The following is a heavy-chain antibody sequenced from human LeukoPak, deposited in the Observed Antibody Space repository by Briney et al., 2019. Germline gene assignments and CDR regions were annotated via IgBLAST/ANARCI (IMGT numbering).Heavy chain of an antibody. CDR2: INSDGSST. CDR1: GFTFSSYW. J-gene: IGHJ4*02. V-gene: IGHV3-74*01. Sequence: GGSLRLSCAASGFTFSSYWMRWVRQAPGKGLVWVSRINSDGSSTSYADSVKGRFTISRDNAKNTLYLQMNSLRAEDTAVYYCARPPGIAAAGVDYWGQGTLVTVSS. D-gene: IGHD6-13*01. CDR3: ARPPGIAAAGVDY.